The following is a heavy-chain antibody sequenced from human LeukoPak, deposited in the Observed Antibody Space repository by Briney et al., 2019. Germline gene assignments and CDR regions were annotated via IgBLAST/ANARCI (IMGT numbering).Heavy chain of an antibody. D-gene: IGHD5-12*01. CDR1: GYTFTSYD. J-gene: IGHJ4*02. CDR2: MNPNSGST. Sequence: GASVTVSCTASGYTFTSYDINWVRQAPGQGLEWMGWMNPNSGSTGYAQKFQGRVTITRNTSISTAYMELSGLRPEATAVYYCARGRSTGYPYYFEYWGQGTLVTVSS. V-gene: IGHV1-8*03. CDR3: ARGRSTGYPYYFEY.